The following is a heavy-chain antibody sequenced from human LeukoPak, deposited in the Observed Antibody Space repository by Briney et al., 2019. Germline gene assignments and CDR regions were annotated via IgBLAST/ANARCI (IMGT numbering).Heavy chain of an antibody. Sequence: ASVNVSCKASGYSFIYYIQWVRQAPGQGLEWMGWINPTSGDTKYAQKFQGRVTVTRDTSISTAYMELSSLTSEDTAVYYCARSVSYYYDSSGSTYGSWGQGTLVTVSS. CDR2: INPTSGDT. V-gene: IGHV1-2*02. CDR1: GYSFIYY. J-gene: IGHJ5*02. CDR3: ARSVSYYYDSSGSTYGS. D-gene: IGHD3-22*01.